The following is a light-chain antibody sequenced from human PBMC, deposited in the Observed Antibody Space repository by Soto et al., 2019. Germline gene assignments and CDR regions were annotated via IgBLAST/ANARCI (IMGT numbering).Light chain of an antibody. CDR1: QSVNSN. V-gene: IGKV3-15*01. CDR3: QQYNTWLRT. Sequence: EIVMTQSPATLSVSPGERATLSCRASQSVNSNLAWYQQKPGQAPRLLIYAASTRATGIPARFSGSGSGTEFTLTISSLQSEDFAVYYCQQYNTWLRTFGHGTKVEIK. CDR2: AAS. J-gene: IGKJ1*01.